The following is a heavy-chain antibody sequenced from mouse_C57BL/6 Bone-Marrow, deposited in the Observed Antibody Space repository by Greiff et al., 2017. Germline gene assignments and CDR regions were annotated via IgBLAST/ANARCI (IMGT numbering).Heavy chain of an antibody. CDR2: IDPSDSYT. Sequence: VQLQQSGAELVMPGASVKLSCKASGYTFTSYWMHWVKQRPGQGLEWIGEIDPSDSYTNYNQKFKGKSTLTVDKSSSTAYMQLSSLTSEDSAVYYCARDWFAYWGQGTLVTVSA. J-gene: IGHJ3*01. V-gene: IGHV1-69*01. CDR1: GYTFTSYW. CDR3: ARDWFAY.